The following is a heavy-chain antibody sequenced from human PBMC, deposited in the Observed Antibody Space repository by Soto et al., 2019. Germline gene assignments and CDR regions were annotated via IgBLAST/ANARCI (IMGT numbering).Heavy chain of an antibody. CDR1: GYSFTRYG. Sequence: QVQLVQSRAEVKNPGASVKVSCKASGYSFTRYGIAWARQAPGQGLEWMGWINTYNGNTNYAQNLQGRDTLTTDTYTSTAYMERTSLRSNDTAIYYCAMVDVYVTPSPQDVWGQGTTVIVSS. CDR3: AMVDVYVTPSPQDV. J-gene: IGHJ6*02. CDR2: INTYNGNT. D-gene: IGHD2-8*01. V-gene: IGHV1-18*01.